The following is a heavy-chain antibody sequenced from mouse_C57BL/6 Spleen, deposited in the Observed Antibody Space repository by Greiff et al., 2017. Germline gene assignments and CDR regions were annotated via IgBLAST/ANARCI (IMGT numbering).Heavy chain of an antibody. V-gene: IGHV2-2*01. J-gene: IGHJ2*01. CDR1: GFSLTSYG. CDR2: IWSGGST. Sequence: VKVVESGPGLVQPSQSLSITCTVSGFSLTSYGVHWVRQSPGKGLEWLGVIWSGGSTDYNAAFISRLSISKDNSKSQVFFKMNSLQADDTAIYYCARNGNYVPDYFDYWGQGTTLTVSS. CDR3: ARNGNYVPDYFDY. D-gene: IGHD2-1*01.